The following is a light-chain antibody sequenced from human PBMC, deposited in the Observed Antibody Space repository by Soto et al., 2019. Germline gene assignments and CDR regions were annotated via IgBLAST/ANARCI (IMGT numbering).Light chain of an antibody. V-gene: IGLV2-14*03. CDR2: DVS. J-gene: IGLJ1*01. CDR1: SIDVGGYNY. Sequence: QSVLTQPASVSGSPGQSITISCTGTSIDVGGYNYVSWYQQHPDKAPRLMIYDVSNRPSGVSDRFSGSKSGDTASLTISGLQAEDEADYYCTSFTSRHTYVFGTGTKLTVL. CDR3: TSFTSRHTYV.